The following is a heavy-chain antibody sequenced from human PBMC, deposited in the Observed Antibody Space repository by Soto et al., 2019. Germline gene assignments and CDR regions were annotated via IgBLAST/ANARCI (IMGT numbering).Heavy chain of an antibody. CDR2: ISGDGSST. CDR3: ARSLPGTYGAFDL. Sequence: EVQLVDSGGGLVQPGGSLRLSCAASEFTFRSYWMHWVRQSPGKGLVWVSRISGDGSSTTYADSVRGRFTISRDNAKNTVYLLMDSLRAEDTAVYYCARSLPGTYGAFDLWGQGTMVTVSS. D-gene: IGHD1-7*01. V-gene: IGHV3-74*01. CDR1: EFTFRSYW. J-gene: IGHJ3*01.